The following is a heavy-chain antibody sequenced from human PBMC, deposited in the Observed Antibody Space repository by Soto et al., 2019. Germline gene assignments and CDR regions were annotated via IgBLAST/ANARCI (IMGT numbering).Heavy chain of an antibody. CDR1: GYTFTSYY. D-gene: IGHD5-18*01. CDR3: ASNGAGPYSYGSFFDY. CDR2: INPSGGST. V-gene: IGHV1-46*03. Sequence: GASVKVSCKASGYTFTSYYMHWVRQAPGQGLEWMGIINPSGGSTSYAQKFQGRVTMTRDTSTSTVYMELSSLRSEDTAVYYCASNGAGPYSYGSFFDYWGQGTLVTVSS. J-gene: IGHJ4*02.